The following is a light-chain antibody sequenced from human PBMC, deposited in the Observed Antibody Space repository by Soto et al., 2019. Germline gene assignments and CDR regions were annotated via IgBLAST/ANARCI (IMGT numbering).Light chain of an antibody. CDR3: QQRYSTPFT. CDR2: AAS. V-gene: IGKV1-39*01. Sequence: DIQMTQSPSSLSASVGDRVTITCRASQSISSYLNWYQQKPGKAPKLLIYAASSLQSGVPSRFSSSGSGTDLTITIRSLHTADFATYYCQQRYSTPFTFGPGTKVDIK. CDR1: QSISSY. J-gene: IGKJ3*01.